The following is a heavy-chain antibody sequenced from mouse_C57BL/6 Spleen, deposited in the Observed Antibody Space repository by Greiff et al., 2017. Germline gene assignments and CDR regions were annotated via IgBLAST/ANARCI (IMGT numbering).Heavy chain of an antibody. CDR1: GFNIKNTY. Sequence: VQLKESVAELVRPGASVKLSCTASGFNIKNTYMHWVKQRPEQGLEWIGRIDPANGNTKYAPKFQGKATITADTSSNTAYLQLSSLTSEDTAIYSCAIGIYYYGSSYYIDDWGQGTTPTVSS. D-gene: IGHD1-1*01. V-gene: IGHV14-3*01. J-gene: IGHJ2*01. CDR3: AIGIYYYGSSYYIDD. CDR2: IDPANGNT.